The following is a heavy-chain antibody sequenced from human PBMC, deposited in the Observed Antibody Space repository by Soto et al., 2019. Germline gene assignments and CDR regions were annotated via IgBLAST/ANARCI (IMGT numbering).Heavy chain of an antibody. CDR1: GGSISSYY. CDR3: ARDGLGGYYFSWSPEDYYGMYA. V-gene: IGHV4-59*01. Sequence: PSETLSLTCTVSGGSISSYYWSWIRQPPGKGLEWIGYIYYSGSTNYNPSLKSRVTISVDTSKNQFSLKLSSVTAADTAVYYCARDGLGGYYFSWSPEDYYGMYACGQGTTVPVS. J-gene: IGHJ6*02. CDR2: IYYSGST. D-gene: IGHD3-10*01.